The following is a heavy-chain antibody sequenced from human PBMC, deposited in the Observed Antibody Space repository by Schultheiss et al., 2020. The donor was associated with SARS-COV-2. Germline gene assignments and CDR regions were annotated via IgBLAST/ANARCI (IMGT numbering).Heavy chain of an antibody. CDR3: ARADGPPSFDI. D-gene: IGHD4-17*01. CDR1: GGSISSYY. J-gene: IGHJ3*02. V-gene: IGHV4-59*12. Sequence: GSLRLSCTVSGGSISSYYWSWIRQPPGKGLEWIGYIYYSGSTYYNPSLKSRVTISVDTSKNQFSLKLSSVTAADTAVYYCARADGPPSFDIWGQGTMVTVSS. CDR2: IYYSGST.